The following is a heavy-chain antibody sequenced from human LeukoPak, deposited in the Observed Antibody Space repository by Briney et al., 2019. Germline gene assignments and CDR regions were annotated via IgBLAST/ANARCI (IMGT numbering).Heavy chain of an antibody. V-gene: IGHV5-51*01. CDR1: GYSSTSYW. CDR2: IYPGDSDT. J-gene: IGHJ3*02. CDR3: ARQRNYDFWSGPPNDAFDI. D-gene: IGHD3-3*01. Sequence: GESLKISCKGSGYSSTSYWIGWVRQMPGKGLEWMGIIYPGDSDTRYSPSFQGQVTISADKSISTAYLQWSSLKASDTAMYYCARQRNYDFWSGPPNDAFDIWGQGTMVTVSS.